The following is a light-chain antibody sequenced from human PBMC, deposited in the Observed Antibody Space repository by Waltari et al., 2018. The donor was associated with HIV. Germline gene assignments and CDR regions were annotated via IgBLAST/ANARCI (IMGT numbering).Light chain of an antibody. J-gene: IGLJ2*01. CDR1: SSNNGSHS. CDR3: AAWDGSLRGLV. Sequence: QSVLTQPPSASGTPGQRVTFPGSGGSSNNGSHSVYWYQQVPGTAPKPLIYKDNQRPSGVPDRFSASKSGTSASLAISGLRSEDEADYYCAAWDGSLRGLVFGGGTKLTVL. CDR2: KDN. V-gene: IGLV1-47*01.